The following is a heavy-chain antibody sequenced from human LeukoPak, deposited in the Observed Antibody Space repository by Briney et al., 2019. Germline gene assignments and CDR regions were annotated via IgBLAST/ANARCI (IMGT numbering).Heavy chain of an antibody. J-gene: IGHJ4*02. CDR1: GGSISSGGYY. CDR3: ARGTTYYYDSSGYPFDY. Sequence: SETLSLTCTVSGGSISSGGYYWIWIPQPPGKDLEWIGYNYHSGSTYYNPSLKSRVTISVDRSKNQFSLKLSFVTAADTAVYYCARGTTYYYDSSGYPFDYWGQGTLVTVSS. V-gene: IGHV4-30-2*01. D-gene: IGHD3-22*01. CDR2: NYHSGST.